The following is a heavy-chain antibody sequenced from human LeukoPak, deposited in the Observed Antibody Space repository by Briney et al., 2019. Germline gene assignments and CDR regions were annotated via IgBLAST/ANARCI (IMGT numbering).Heavy chain of an antibody. D-gene: IGHD5-12*01. V-gene: IGHV3-30*02. CDR3: ARDEIVATTKANYYYYMDV. Sequence: GGSLRLSCAASGFTFSTYGMHWVRQAPGKGLEWVAFIRSDGINKYYADSVKGRFTISRDNAKNSLYLQMNSLRAEDTAVYYCARDEIVATTKANYYYYMDVWGKGTTVTISS. CDR2: IRSDGINK. J-gene: IGHJ6*03. CDR1: GFTFSTYG.